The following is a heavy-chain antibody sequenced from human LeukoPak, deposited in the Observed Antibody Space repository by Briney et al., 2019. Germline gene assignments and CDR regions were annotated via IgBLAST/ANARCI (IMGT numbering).Heavy chain of an antibody. D-gene: IGHD3-10*01. CDR3: ARVPWTFHYYGSGSERLPDY. V-gene: IGHV3-48*04. Sequence: GGSLRLSCAASGFTFSSYSMNWVRQAPGKGLEWVSYISSSSSTIYYADSVKGRFTISRDNAKNSLYLQMNSLRAEDTAVYYCARVPWTFHYYGSGSERLPDYWGQGTLVTVSS. J-gene: IGHJ4*02. CDR2: ISSSSSTI. CDR1: GFTFSSYS.